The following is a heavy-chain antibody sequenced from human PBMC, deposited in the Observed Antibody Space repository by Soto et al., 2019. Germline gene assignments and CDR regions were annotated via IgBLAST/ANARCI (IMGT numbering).Heavy chain of an antibody. D-gene: IGHD4-17*01. CDR1: CGSMSKFY. CDR2: VYATGTS. V-gene: IGHV4-4*07. J-gene: IGHJ5*02. CDR3: VRDGSKTLRDCFDP. Sequence: PSDTLSLTCSVSCGSMSKFYWSWIRKTAGKGLEWMGRVYATGTSDYNPSLRSRIAMSVDIPKKTFSLRLRSVTAADTGVYYCVRDGSKTLRDCFDPWGQGILVTVSS.